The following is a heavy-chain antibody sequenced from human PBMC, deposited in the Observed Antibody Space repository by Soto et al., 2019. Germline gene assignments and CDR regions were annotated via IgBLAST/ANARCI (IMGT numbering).Heavy chain of an antibody. CDR1: GFTFSDFG. V-gene: IGHV3-21*01. CDR3: ARVGRGNSFDI. D-gene: IGHD3-10*01. CDR2: VSSRSNQI. J-gene: IGHJ3*02. Sequence: EVQLVESGGGLVKPGGSLRLSCAASGFTFSDFGMHWVRQAPGKGLEWVSYVSSRSNQIYYADSVQGRFTISRDNAKNSLYLQLNSLRGDDTAVYYCARVGRGNSFDIWGQGTMVTVSS.